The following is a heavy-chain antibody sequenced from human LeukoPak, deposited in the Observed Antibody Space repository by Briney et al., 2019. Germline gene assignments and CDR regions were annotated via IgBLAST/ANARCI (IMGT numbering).Heavy chain of an antibody. CDR2: IWYDGSNK. J-gene: IGHJ4*02. D-gene: IGHD3-22*01. CDR1: GFTFSSYG. V-gene: IGHV3-33*01. CDR3: ARGDYYDSSGYYYFDY. Sequence: GGSLRLSCAASGFTFSSYGMHWVRQALGKGLEWVAVIWYDGSNKYYADSVKGRFTISRDNSKNTLYLQMNSLRAEDTAVYYCARGDYYDSSGYYYFDYWGQGTLVTVSS.